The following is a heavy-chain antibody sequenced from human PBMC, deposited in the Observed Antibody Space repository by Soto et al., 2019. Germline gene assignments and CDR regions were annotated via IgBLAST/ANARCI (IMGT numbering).Heavy chain of an antibody. CDR3: AKDMNSVPEY. Sequence: GGSLRLSCGASGFTFSSYGMYWVRQAPGKGLVWVSRIKADGSITSYADSVKGRFTVSRDNARDMLYLQMNSLRAEDTAVYYCAKDMNSVPEYWGQGTLVTVSS. CDR2: IKADGSIT. D-gene: IGHD1-7*01. CDR1: GFTFSSYG. V-gene: IGHV3-74*01. J-gene: IGHJ4*02.